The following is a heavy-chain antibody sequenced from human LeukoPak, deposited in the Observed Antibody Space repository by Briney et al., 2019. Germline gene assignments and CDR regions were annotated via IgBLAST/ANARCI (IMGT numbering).Heavy chain of an antibody. D-gene: IGHD2-2*01. CDR3: APYASDY. CDR1: GVSFSAYY. CDR2: ITHSGGT. V-gene: IGHV4-34*01. Sequence: PSETLCLTCAASGVSFSAYYWSWVRQTPGKGLEWIGEITHSGGTHYNPSLKSRVTISLDTSKNQFSLKLSSVTAADTAVYYCAPYASDYWGQGTVVTVSS. J-gene: IGHJ4*02.